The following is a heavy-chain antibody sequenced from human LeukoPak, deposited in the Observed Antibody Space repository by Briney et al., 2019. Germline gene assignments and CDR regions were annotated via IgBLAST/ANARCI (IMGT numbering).Heavy chain of an antibody. J-gene: IGHJ4*02. CDR1: GYTLTELS. CDR3: ARAIRSYDFWSGYSPSQIDY. D-gene: IGHD3-3*01. CDR2: FDPEDGET. Sequence: ASVKVSCKVSGYTLTELSMHWVRQAPGKGLEWMGGFDPEDGETIYAQKFQGRVTMTEDTSTDTAYMELSSLRSEDTAVYYCARAIRSYDFWSGYSPSQIDYWGQGTLVTVSS. V-gene: IGHV1-24*01.